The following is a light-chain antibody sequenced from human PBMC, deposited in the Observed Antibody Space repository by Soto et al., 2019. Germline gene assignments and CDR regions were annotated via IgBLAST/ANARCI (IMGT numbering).Light chain of an antibody. Sequence: EIVLTQSPGTLSLSPGERATLSCRASHTISSSYLAWYQQKPGQAPRLLMYGISRRATGIPDRFSGSGSWKDLTLTITTLEPEDFSFYYCQQYVTSSPRTFGQGPKVEIK. V-gene: IGKV3-20*01. CDR2: GIS. CDR3: QQYVTSSPRT. CDR1: HTISSSY. J-gene: IGKJ1*01.